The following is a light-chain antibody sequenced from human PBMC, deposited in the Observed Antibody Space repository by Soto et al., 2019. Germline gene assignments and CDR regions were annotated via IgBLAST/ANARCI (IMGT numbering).Light chain of an antibody. Sequence: EIVLTQSPATLSLSPGERATLSCRASQSVSSYLAWYQQKPGQAPRLLIYDASSRATGIPARFSGSGSGTDFTLTISGLEPEDFAVYYCQQRSDWPSTFGGGTTVQIK. CDR3: QQRSDWPST. V-gene: IGKV3-11*01. CDR1: QSVSSY. CDR2: DAS. J-gene: IGKJ4*01.